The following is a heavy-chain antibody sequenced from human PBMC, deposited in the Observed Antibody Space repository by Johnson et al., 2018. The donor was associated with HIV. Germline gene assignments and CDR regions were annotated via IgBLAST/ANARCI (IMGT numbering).Heavy chain of an antibody. Sequence: VQLVESGGGVVQPGRSLRLSCTASGITFNRFPMNWVRQAPGKGLEWVSAISGRVGNTYYANSVKGRFTISRDNSKNTLYLQRNSLRAEDTAVYYCAKSSRRDIDKDDAFDIWGQGTMVTVSS. CDR2: ISGRVGNT. D-gene: IGHD2-15*01. V-gene: IGHV3-23*04. CDR3: AKSSRRDIDKDDAFDI. CDR1: GITFNRFP. J-gene: IGHJ3*02.